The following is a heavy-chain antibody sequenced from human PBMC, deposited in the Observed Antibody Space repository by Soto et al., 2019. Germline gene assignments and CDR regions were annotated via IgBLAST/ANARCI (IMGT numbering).Heavy chain of an antibody. V-gene: IGHV1-8*01. CDR2: MKPNSGNT. J-gene: IGHJ4*02. CDR3: ARHSHDFSGYYPLDY. D-gene: IGHD3-22*01. CDR1: GYTFSTYD. Sequence: QVQLVQSGAEVKKPGASVKVSCMASGYTFSTYDIHWVRQAPGQGLEWMGWMKPNSGNTGYAQKFEGRVTMTRNTAISTAYMELSGLRPEDTAVYFCARHSHDFSGYYPLDYWGQGTLVTVSS.